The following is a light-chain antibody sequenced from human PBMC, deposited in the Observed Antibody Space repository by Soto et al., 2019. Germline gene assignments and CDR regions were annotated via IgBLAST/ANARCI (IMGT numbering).Light chain of an antibody. J-gene: IGLJ1*01. CDR1: SSDVGGYNY. CDR2: DVS. Sequence: QSVLTQPASVSGSPGQSITISCTGTSSDVGGYNYVSWYQQHPGKAPKLMIYDVSNRPSGVSNRFSGSKSGNTASLTISELQAEDEADYYCSSYTSSSPRVFGTGTKVTVL. V-gene: IGLV2-14*01. CDR3: SSYTSSSPRV.